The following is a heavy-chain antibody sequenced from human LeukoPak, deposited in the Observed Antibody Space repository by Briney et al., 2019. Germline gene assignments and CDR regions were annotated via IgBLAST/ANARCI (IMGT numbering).Heavy chain of an antibody. V-gene: IGHV4-34*01. CDR2: INHSGST. CDR3: ARGPPVYGDYITDY. Sequence: SETLSLTCAVYGVSFSGYYWSWIRQPPGKGLEWIGEINHSGSTNYNPSLKSRVTISVDTPKNQFSLKLSSVTAADTAVYYCARGPPVYGDYITDYWGQGTLVTVSS. D-gene: IGHD4-17*01. J-gene: IGHJ4*02. CDR1: GVSFSGYY.